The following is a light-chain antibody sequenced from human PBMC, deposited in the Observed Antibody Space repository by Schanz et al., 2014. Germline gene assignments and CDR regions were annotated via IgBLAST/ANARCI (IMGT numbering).Light chain of an antibody. J-gene: IGKJ3*01. Sequence: EIVLTQSPGTLSLSPGERATLSCRASQSVHINYLAWHQQKPGQAPRLLIYGTSIRATGIPDRFSGSGSGTDFTLTISRLEPEDFAVYYCQHRANPFTFGPGTKVDIK. CDR1: QSVHINY. CDR2: GTS. V-gene: IGKV3D-20*02. CDR3: QHRANPFT.